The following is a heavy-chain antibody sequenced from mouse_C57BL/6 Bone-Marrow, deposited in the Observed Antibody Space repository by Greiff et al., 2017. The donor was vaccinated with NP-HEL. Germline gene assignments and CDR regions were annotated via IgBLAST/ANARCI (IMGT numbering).Heavy chain of an antibody. D-gene: IGHD2-3*01. Sequence: EVQLQQSGAELVRPGASVKLSCTASGFNIKDDYMHWVKQRPEQGLDWIGWIDPENGDTEYASKFQGKATITADTSSNTAYLQLSSLTSEDTAVYYCTTGLLRDYWGQGTTLTVSS. CDR3: TTGLLRDY. CDR1: GFNIKDDY. J-gene: IGHJ2*01. V-gene: IGHV14-4*01. CDR2: IDPENGDT.